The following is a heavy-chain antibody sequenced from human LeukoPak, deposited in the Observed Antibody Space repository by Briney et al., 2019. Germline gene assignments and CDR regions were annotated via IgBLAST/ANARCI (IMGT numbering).Heavy chain of an antibody. CDR1: GGTFSSYA. J-gene: IGHJ4*02. CDR2: IIPIFGTA. D-gene: IGHD4-17*01. Sequence: ASVKVSCKASGGTFSSYAISWVRQAPGHGLEWMGGIIPIFGTANYAQKLHGRVTITTDESTSTAYMELSSLRSEDTAVYYCARVPNTVTTWFDYWGQGTLVTVSS. CDR3: ARVPNTVTTWFDY. V-gene: IGHV1-69*05.